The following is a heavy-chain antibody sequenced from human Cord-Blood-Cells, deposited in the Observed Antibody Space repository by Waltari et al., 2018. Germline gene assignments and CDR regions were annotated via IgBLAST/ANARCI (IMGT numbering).Heavy chain of an antibody. V-gene: IGHV3-23*01. CDR3: AKVSSSSWYYYYGMYV. J-gene: IGHJ6*02. CDR2: ISGSGGST. D-gene: IGHD6-13*01. Sequence: VHGGGSLRLSFAASGFTFSSFAMSWVRQAQGKGLAGVSAISGSGGSTYYADSVKGRFTIPRDNSKNTLYLQMNSLRAEDTAVYYCAKVSSSSWYYYYGMYVWGQGTTVTVSS. CDR1: GFTFSSFA.